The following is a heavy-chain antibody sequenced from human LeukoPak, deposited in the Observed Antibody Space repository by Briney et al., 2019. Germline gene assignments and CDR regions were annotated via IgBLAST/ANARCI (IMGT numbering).Heavy chain of an antibody. CDR1: GGSISSGGYY. J-gene: IGHJ5*02. D-gene: IGHD3-3*01. CDR3: ARGGDLTYYDFWSGYSTFDP. Sequence: SETLSLTCTVSGGSISSGGYYWSWICQHPGKGLEWIGYIYYSGSTNYNPSLKSRVTISVDTSKNQFSLKLSSVTAADTAVYYCARGGDLTYYDFWSGYSTFDPWGQGTLVTVSS. V-gene: IGHV4-61*08. CDR2: IYYSGST.